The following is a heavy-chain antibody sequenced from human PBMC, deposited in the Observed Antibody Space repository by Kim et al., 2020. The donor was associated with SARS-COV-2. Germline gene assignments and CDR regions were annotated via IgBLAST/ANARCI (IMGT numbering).Heavy chain of an antibody. J-gene: IGHJ4*02. CDR3: ARDLVWVAGGKPFDY. V-gene: IGHV1-18*01. D-gene: IGHD7-27*01. Sequence: QKLQGRVTMTTDTSTSTAYMELRSLRSDDTAVYYCARDLVWVAGGKPFDYWGQGTLVTVSS.